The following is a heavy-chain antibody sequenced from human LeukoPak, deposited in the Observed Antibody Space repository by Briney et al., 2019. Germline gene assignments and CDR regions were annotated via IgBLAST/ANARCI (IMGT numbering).Heavy chain of an antibody. D-gene: IGHD2-8*02. CDR2: ISDIGSI. V-gene: IGHV4-59*08. Sequence: PSETLSLTCTVSGGSISSYYWSWIRQPPGKGLEWIAYISDIGSINYNPSLKSRVIISLDTSKNQFSLKLGSVTAADTAVYYCAGHHPRNTVDFWGQGTLVTVSS. J-gene: IGHJ4*02. CDR3: AGHHPRNTVDF. CDR1: GGSISSYY.